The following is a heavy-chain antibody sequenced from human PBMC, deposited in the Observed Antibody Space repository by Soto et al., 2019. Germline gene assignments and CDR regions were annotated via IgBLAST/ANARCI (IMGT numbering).Heavy chain of an antibody. CDR1: RYTFPACY. Sequence: ASVKGSWKASRYTFPACYIHWVRQAPEQGLEWMGWINPNGGGTKYAQKFQGRLTMTRDTSINKAYMELTRLKSDDTDVYYCARAVHTMIQGVRFRVDQWGQGTLVTVSS. CDR3: ARAVHTMIQGVRFRVDQ. V-gene: IGHV1-2*02. D-gene: IGHD3-10*01. CDR2: INPNGGGT. J-gene: IGHJ4*02.